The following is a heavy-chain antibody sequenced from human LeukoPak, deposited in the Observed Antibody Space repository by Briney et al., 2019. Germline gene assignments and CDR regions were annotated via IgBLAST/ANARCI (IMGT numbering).Heavy chain of an antibody. CDR2: IGGGGGTT. CDR1: GFTFSSYA. J-gene: IGHJ4*02. CDR3: AKAGLYYYGSGSPY. V-gene: IGHV3-23*01. Sequence: GGSLRLSCAASGFTFSSYAMTWVRQAPGKGLEWVSTIGGGGGTTYYADSVKGRFTISRDNSKNTLYLQMNSLRAEDTAVYYCAKAGLYYYGSGSPYWGQGTLVTVSS. D-gene: IGHD3-10*01.